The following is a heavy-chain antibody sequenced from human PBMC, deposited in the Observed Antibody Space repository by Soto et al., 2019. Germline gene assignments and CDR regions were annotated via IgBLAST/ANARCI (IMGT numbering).Heavy chain of an antibody. CDR3: ARDGCSSTSCYPEEYYYYGMDV. Sequence: GASVKVSCKASCYTFTCYGISWVRQAPGQGLEWMGWISAYNGNTNYAQKLQGRVTMTTDTSTSTAYMELRSLRSDDTAVYYCARDGCSSTSCYPEEYYYYGMDVWGQGTTVPVPS. V-gene: IGHV1-18*04. J-gene: IGHJ6*02. CDR1: CYTFTCYG. CDR2: ISAYNGNT. D-gene: IGHD2-2*01.